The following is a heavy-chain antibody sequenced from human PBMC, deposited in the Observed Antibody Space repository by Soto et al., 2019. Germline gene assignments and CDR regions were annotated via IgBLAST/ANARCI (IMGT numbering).Heavy chain of an antibody. CDR3: ARDLGATGSGWYLGDFDY. CDR1: GYTFTSYG. V-gene: IGHV1-18*01. CDR2: ISAYNGNT. Sequence: ASVKVSCKASGYTFTSYGISWVRQAPGQGLEWMGWISAYNGNTNYAQKLQGRVTMTTDTSTSTAYMELRSLRSDDTAVYYCARDLGATGSGWYLGDFDYWGQGTLVTVSS. J-gene: IGHJ4*02. D-gene: IGHD6-19*01.